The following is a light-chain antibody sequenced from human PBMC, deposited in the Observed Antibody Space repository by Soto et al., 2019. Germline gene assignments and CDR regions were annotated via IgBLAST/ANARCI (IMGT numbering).Light chain of an antibody. J-gene: IGKJ2*01. V-gene: IGKV3-15*01. CDR1: QSVNSN. Sequence: EIVMTQSPATLSVSPGERATLSCRASQSVNSNLAWYQQKPGQAPRLLIYGASTRATGIPARFSGSGSGAEFSLTISSLQPEDFAVDYCQQYNNWPPVYTFGQGTKLEIK. CDR2: GAS. CDR3: QQYNNWPPVYT.